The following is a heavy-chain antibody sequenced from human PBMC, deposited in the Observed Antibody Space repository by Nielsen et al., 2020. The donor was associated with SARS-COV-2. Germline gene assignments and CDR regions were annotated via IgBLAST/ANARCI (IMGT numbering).Heavy chain of an antibody. J-gene: IGHJ6*02. CDR1: GFTFSSYS. D-gene: IGHD2-15*01. CDR2: ISSSSSYI. CDR3: ARDNKGYCSGGSCYYYYGMDV. Sequence: GESLKISCAASGFTFSSYSMNWVRQAPGKGLEWVSSISSSSSYIYYADSVKGRFTISRDNAKNSLYLQMNSLRAEDTAVYYCARDNKGYCSGGSCYYYYGMDVWGQGTTVTVSS. V-gene: IGHV3-21*01.